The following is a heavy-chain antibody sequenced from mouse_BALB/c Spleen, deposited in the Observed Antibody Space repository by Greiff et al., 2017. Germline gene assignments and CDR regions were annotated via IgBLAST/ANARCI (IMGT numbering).Heavy chain of an antibody. CDR3: ARSDYFDY. CDR1: GYSFTSYY. V-gene: IGHV1S135*01. J-gene: IGHJ2*01. Sequence: EVQLQESGPELMKPGASVKISCKASGYSFTSYYMHWVKQSHGKSLEWIGYIDPFNGGTSYNQKFKGKATLTVDKSSSTAYMHLSSLTSEDSAVYYCARSDYFDYWGQGTTLTVSS. CDR2: IDPFNGGT.